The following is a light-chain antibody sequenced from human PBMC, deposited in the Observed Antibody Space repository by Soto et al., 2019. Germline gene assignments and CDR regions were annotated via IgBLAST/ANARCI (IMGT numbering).Light chain of an antibody. CDR3: SSYAGNNIHYV. V-gene: IGLV2-8*01. CDR2: EVS. CDR1: STDVGGYNY. Sequence: QSALTQPPSASGSAGQSVTISCTGTSTDVGGYNYVSWYQQHPGKAPKLMIYEVSKRPSGVPDRFSGSKSGNTASLTVSGIQAEDEADYYCSSYAGNNIHYVFGTGTKATVL. J-gene: IGLJ1*01.